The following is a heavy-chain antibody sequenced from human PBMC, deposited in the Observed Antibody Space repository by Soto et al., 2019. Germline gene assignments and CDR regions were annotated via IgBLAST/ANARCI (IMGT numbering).Heavy chain of an antibody. Sequence: GGSLRLSCAASGFSLTSYAMSWVRQGPGKGLEWVSVMSGSGVGTYYADSVKGRFTISRDNSKNTLYLQMSGLRVEDTAVYYCVKDRYCSATSCQDFDSWGQGTLVTAPQ. CDR1: GFSLTSYA. D-gene: IGHD2-2*01. V-gene: IGHV3-23*01. CDR3: VKDRYCSATSCQDFDS. CDR2: MSGSGVGT. J-gene: IGHJ4*02.